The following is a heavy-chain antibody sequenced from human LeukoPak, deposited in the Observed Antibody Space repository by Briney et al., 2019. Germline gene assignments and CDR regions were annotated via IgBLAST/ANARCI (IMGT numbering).Heavy chain of an antibody. CDR1: GASISSTSYY. Sequence: SETLSLTCTVSGASISSTSYYWGWIRQPPGKGLEWIGSTYYRGTTYYNPSLKSRITISVDTSKNQFSLQLSSVTAADTAVYYCARDWNRYAYWGQGTLVTVSS. CDR2: TYYRGTT. V-gene: IGHV4-39*07. D-gene: IGHD1-1*01. CDR3: ARDWNRYAY. J-gene: IGHJ4*02.